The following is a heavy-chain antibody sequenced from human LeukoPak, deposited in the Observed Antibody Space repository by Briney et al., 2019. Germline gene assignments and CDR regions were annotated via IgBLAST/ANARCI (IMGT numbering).Heavy chain of an antibody. J-gene: IGHJ4*02. Sequence: PGGSLRLSCAASGFTFSSYWMHWVRQAPGKGLVWVSRINSDGSSTSYADSVKGRFTISRDIAKNTLYLQMNSLRAEDTAVYYCAILRFLEWFDYWGQGTLVTVSS. V-gene: IGHV3-74*01. CDR1: GFTFSSYW. CDR2: INSDGSST. CDR3: AILRFLEWFDY. D-gene: IGHD3-3*01.